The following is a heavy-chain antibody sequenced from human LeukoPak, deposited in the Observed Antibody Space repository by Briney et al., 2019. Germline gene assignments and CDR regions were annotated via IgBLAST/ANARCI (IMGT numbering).Heavy chain of an antibody. CDR3: VKDWHILTGRNCFAP. CDR1: GYTLTELS. J-gene: IGHJ5*02. Sequence: ASVKVSCKVSGYTLTELSMHWVRQAPGKGLEWMGGFDPEDGETIYAQKFQGRVTMSTDTSTSTAYMELRSLRFDDTAIYYCVKDWHILTGRNCFAPWGQGTLVTVSS. V-gene: IGHV1-24*01. D-gene: IGHD3-9*01. CDR2: FDPEDGET.